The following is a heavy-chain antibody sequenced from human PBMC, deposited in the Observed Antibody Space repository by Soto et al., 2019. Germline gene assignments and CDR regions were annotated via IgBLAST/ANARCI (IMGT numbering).Heavy chain of an antibody. Sequence: PGXSLILSCAASGFAFSSYAMTWVRQAPVNGLEWGSAISGSGGSTYYADSVQGRFTISRDNSKNTLYLQMNSLRAEDTAVYYCAKDLLEWLMNYYYYYGMDVWGQGTTVTVSS. CDR3: AKDLLEWLMNYYYYYGMDV. V-gene: IGHV3-23*01. CDR1: GFAFSSYA. J-gene: IGHJ6*02. D-gene: IGHD3-3*01. CDR2: ISGSGGST.